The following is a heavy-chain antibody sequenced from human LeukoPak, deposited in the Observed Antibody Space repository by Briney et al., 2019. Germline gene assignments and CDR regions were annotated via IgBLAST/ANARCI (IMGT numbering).Heavy chain of an antibody. CDR1: GFTFSDYY. Sequence: PGGSLRLSCAASGFTFSDYYMSWIRQAPGKGLEWVSYISSSGSSIYYADSVKGRFTISSDNAKNSLYLQMNNLRVEDTAVYYCARDQPIGYNYGYPFDNWGQGPLVTVSS. J-gene: IGHJ4*02. D-gene: IGHD5-18*01. CDR2: ISSSGSSI. CDR3: ARDQPIGYNYGYPFDN. V-gene: IGHV3-11*04.